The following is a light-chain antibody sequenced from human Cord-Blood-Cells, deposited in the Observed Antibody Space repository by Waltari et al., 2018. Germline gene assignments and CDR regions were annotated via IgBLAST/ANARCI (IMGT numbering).Light chain of an antibody. J-gene: IGKJ2*01. V-gene: IGKV2-28*01. CDR2: LGS. CDR3: MQALQTPRA. CDR1: QSLLHSNGYNY. Sequence: VMTQCPPSLRVTPGGLASIFSRSHQSLLHSNGYNYLDWYLQKPGQSPQLLIYLGSNRASGVPDRFSGSGSGTDFTLKISRVEAEDVGVYYCMQALQTPRAFGQGTKLEIK.